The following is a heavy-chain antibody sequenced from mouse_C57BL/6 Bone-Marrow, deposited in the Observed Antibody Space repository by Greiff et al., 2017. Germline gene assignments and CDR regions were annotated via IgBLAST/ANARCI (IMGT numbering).Heavy chain of an antibody. V-gene: IGHV1-81*01. Sequence: QVQLQQSGAELARPGASVKLSCKASGYTFTSYGISWVKQRTGQGLEWIGEIYPRSGNTYYNEKFKGKATLTADKSSSTAYMELRILTSEDYAVYVCARGRITTVVAPFAYWGQGTLVTVSA. CDR3: ARGRITTVVAPFAY. CDR2: IYPRSGNT. D-gene: IGHD1-1*01. CDR1: GYTFTSYG. J-gene: IGHJ3*01.